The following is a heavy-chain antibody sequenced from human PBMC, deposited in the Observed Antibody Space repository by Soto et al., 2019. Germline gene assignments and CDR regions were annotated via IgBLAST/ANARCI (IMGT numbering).Heavy chain of an antibody. CDR3: ARDWWGYRLGWFDP. V-gene: IGHV4-4*02. D-gene: IGHD3-16*01. CDR2: IYHSGST. J-gene: IGHJ5*02. CDR1: GGSISSSNW. Sequence: QVQLQESGPGLVKPSGTLSLTCAVSGGSISSSNWWSWVRQPPGKGLEWIGEIYHSGSTNYNPSLTVRVTMSEDKSKNPFPLKLSSVAAADTAVYYCARDWWGYRLGWFDPWGQGTLVTVSS.